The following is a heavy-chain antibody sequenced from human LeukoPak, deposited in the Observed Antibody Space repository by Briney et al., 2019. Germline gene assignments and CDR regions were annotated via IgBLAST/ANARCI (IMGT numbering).Heavy chain of an antibody. CDR3: ARRFGY. V-gene: IGHV3-48*03. Sequence: GGSLRLSCAASGFSFRNYEMHWVRQAPGKGLEGGSYICSGGSNIYYVDSVKGRFTISRDNAKTELYLQMNDLRAEDTAVYYCARRFGYWGQGSLVTVSS. J-gene: IGHJ4*02. CDR2: ICSGGSNI. CDR1: GFSFRNYE.